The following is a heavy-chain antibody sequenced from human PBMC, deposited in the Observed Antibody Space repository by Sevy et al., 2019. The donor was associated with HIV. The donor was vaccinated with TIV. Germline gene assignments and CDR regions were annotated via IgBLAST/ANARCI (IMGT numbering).Heavy chain of an antibody. CDR2: ISYDGSSK. D-gene: IGHD2-2*01. CDR3: AILGVDCVSTNCYGMRSLSFDF. Sequence: GGSLRRSCAASGFTFSSFAMHWVRQAPGKGLEWVAVISYDGSSKYYPDSVKGRFTISRDNAKNTLYLQMNRLRPEDTAIYFCAILGVDCVSTNCYGMRSLSFDFWGQGTLVTVSS. CDR1: GFTFSSFA. V-gene: IGHV3-30-3*01. J-gene: IGHJ4*02.